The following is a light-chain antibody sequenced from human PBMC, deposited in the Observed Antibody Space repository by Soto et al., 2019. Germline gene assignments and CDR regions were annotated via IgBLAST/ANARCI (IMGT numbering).Light chain of an antibody. CDR2: EVS. J-gene: IGLJ1*01. V-gene: IGLV2-18*02. CDR1: SSDVGSYNR. CDR3: NSYTGSSTYV. Sequence: QSVLTQPPSVSGSPGQSVAISCTGTSSDVGSYNRVSWYQQPPGAAPKLMIYEVSNRPSGAPDRFSGSKSGNTASLTISGPQAEDEADYYCNSYTGSSTYVFGTGTKVTVL.